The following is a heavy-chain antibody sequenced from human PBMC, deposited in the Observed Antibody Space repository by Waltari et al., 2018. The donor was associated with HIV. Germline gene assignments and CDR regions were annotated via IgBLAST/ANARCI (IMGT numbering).Heavy chain of an antibody. D-gene: IGHD4-17*01. CDR3: ARGPRLPNDYGDYWYFDL. Sequence: QVQLQESGPGLVKPSETLSLTCTVSGGSISSYYWSWIRQPPGKGLEWIGYIYYSGSTNYNPSLKSRVTISVDTSKNQFSLKLSSVTAADTAVYYCARGPRLPNDYGDYWYFDLWGRGTLVTVSS. J-gene: IGHJ2*01. CDR2: IYYSGST. V-gene: IGHV4-59*01. CDR1: GGSISSYY.